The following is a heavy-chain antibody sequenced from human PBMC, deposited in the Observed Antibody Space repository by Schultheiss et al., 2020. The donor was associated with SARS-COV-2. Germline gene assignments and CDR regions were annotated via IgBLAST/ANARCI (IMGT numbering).Heavy chain of an antibody. CDR2: ISSSSSYI. D-gene: IGHD3-16*01. CDR1: GFTFSSYA. Sequence: GGSLRLSCAASGFTFSSYAMSWVRQAPGKGLEWVSSISSSSSYIYYADSVKGRFTISRENAKNSLYLQMNSLRAEDTAVYYCANGAYTDAFDIWGQGTMVTVSS. J-gene: IGHJ3*02. V-gene: IGHV3-21*01. CDR3: ANGAYTDAFDI.